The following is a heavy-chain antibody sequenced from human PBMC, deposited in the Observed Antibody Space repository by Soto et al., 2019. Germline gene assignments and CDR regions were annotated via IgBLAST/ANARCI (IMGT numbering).Heavy chain of an antibody. J-gene: IGHJ6*02. CDR3: ARDIEVVAVAGTPPVEYYYYGMDV. V-gene: IGHV3-33*01. D-gene: IGHD6-19*01. CDR2: IWYDGSNK. CDR1: GFTFSSYG. Sequence: GGSLRLSCAASGFTFSSYGMHWVRQAPGKGLEWVAVIWYDGSNKYYADSVKGRFTISRDNSKNTLYLQMNSLRAEDTAVYYCARDIEVVAVAGTPPVEYYYYGMDVWGQGTTVTVSS.